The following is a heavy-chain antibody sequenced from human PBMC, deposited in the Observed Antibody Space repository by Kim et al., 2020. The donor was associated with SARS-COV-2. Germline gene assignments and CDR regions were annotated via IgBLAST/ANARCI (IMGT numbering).Heavy chain of an antibody. J-gene: IGHJ4*02. Sequence: VDSGKGRFTISRDNAKNSLYLQTNSLRAEDTAVYYCARCFMVRGVIWFDYWGQGTLVTVSS. V-gene: IGHV3-7*03. CDR3: ARCFMVRGVIWFDY. D-gene: IGHD3-10*01.